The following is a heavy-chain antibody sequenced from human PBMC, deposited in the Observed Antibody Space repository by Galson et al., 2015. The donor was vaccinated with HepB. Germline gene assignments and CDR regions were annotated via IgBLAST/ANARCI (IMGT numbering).Heavy chain of an antibody. CDR1: GFTFSGYD. D-gene: IGHD3-10*01. Sequence: SLRLSCAVSGFTFSGYDVHWVRQAPGKGLEYISSINSNGGSTNYADSVKGRFTISRDNSKNTLYLQMNSLRPEDTAVYYCVKDLSIIDEADYFDYWGQGMLFSVCS. V-gene: IGHV3-64D*06. CDR3: VKDLSIIDEADYFDY. CDR2: INSNGGST. J-gene: IGHJ4*02.